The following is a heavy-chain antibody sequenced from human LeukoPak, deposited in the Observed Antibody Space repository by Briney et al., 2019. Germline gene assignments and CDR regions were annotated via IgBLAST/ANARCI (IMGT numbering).Heavy chain of an antibody. Sequence: PGGSLRLSCAASGFTFSSYGMHWVRQAPGKGLEGVAVIWYDGSNKYYADSVTGRFTISRDNSKDTLYLQMNSLRAEDTAVYYCARSIAARYGMDVWGQGTTVTVSS. CDR1: GFTFSSYG. CDR3: ARSIAARYGMDV. J-gene: IGHJ6*02. D-gene: IGHD6-6*01. V-gene: IGHV3-33*01. CDR2: IWYDGSNK.